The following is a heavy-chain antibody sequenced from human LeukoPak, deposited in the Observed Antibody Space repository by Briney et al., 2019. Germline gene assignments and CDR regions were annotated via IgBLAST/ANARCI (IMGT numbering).Heavy chain of an antibody. D-gene: IGHD6-13*01. CDR3: TIVGIAAAGTPRYYYYYMDV. CDR2: IYYSGST. J-gene: IGHJ6*03. CDR1: GGSISSSSYY. Sequence: PSETLSLTCTVSGGSISSSSYYWGWIRQPPGKGLEWIGSIYYSGSTYYNPSLKSRVTISVDTSKNQFSLKLSSVTAADTAVYYWTIVGIAAAGTPRYYYYYMDVWGKGTTVTVSS. V-gene: IGHV4-39*07.